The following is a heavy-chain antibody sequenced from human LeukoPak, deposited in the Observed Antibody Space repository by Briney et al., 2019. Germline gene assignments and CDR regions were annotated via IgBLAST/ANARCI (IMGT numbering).Heavy chain of an antibody. J-gene: IGHJ5*02. Sequence: GASVKVSCKASGYTFTSYAMHWVRQAPGQRLEWMGWINAGNGNTKYSQEFLGRVTITRDTSASTAYMELSSLRSEDMAVYYCARGPGTRVYNWFDPWGQGTLVTVSS. CDR3: ARGPGTRVYNWFDP. D-gene: IGHD1-1*01. CDR1: GYTFTSYA. V-gene: IGHV1-3*03. CDR2: INAGNGNT.